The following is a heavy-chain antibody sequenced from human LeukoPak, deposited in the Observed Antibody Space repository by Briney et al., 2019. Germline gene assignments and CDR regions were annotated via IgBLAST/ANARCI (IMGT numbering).Heavy chain of an antibody. V-gene: IGHV3-9*01. CDR1: GFTFDDYA. J-gene: IGHJ4*02. Sequence: SGGSLRLSCAASGFTFDDYAMHWVRQAPGKGLEWVSGISWNSGSIGYADSVKGRFTISRDNAKNSLYLQMNSLRAEDTALYYCAKDIAIQPLYYFDYWGQGTLVTVSS. CDR2: ISWNSGSI. D-gene: IGHD5-18*01. CDR3: AKDIAIQPLYYFDY.